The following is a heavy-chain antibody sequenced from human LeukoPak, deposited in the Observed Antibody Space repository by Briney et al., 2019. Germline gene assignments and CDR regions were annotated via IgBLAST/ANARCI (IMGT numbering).Heavy chain of an antibody. D-gene: IGHD6-13*01. Sequence: VASVKVSCKASGGTFSSYAISWVRQAPGQGLEWMGGIIPIFGTANYAQKFQGRVTITTDESTSTAYMELSSLRSEDTAVYYCASATAAAGLVAFDIWGQGTMVTVSS. CDR1: GGTFSSYA. CDR3: ASATAAAGLVAFDI. J-gene: IGHJ3*02. V-gene: IGHV1-69*05. CDR2: IIPIFGTA.